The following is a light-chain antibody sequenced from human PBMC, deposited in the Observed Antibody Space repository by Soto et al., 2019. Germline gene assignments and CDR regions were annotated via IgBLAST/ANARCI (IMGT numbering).Light chain of an antibody. CDR3: QQYNSYSIT. CDR1: QSFRGL. J-gene: IGKJ5*01. V-gene: IGKV3-11*01. Sequence: EVLLTQSPVTLSLSPGESTALSCRASQSFRGLLAWYQQKPGQAPRLLIYDASNRATGIPARFSGSGSGTDFTLTISSLQPDDFATYYCQQYNSYSITFGQGTRLEI. CDR2: DAS.